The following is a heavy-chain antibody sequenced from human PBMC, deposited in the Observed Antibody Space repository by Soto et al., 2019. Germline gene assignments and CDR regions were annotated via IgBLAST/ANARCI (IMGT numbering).Heavy chain of an antibody. CDR3: AKGFSSGWPHFFDY. D-gene: IGHD6-19*01. J-gene: IGHJ4*02. V-gene: IGHV3-23*01. CDR2: ISANGGTT. Sequence: EVQVLESGGGLVQPGGSLRVSCAASGFTFSSYAMSWVRQAPGKGLEWVSIISANGGTTYHADSVKGRFTLSRDNTKNTLYLQMNSLRAEDTAVYYCAKGFSSGWPHFFDYWGQGTLVTVSS. CDR1: GFTFSSYA.